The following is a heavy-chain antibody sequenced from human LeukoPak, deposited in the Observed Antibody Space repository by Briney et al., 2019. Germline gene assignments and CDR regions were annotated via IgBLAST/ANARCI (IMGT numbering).Heavy chain of an antibody. V-gene: IGHV3-11*01. D-gene: IGHD5-18*01. CDR1: GFTFSDYY. CDR2: ISSSGSTI. J-gene: IGHJ4*02. Sequence: GGSLRLSCAASGFTFSDYYMSWIREAPGKGLEWVSYISSSGSTIYYADSVKGRFTISRDNAKNSLYLQMNSLRAEDTAVYYCARGEAIQLWAYDYWGQGTLVTVSS. CDR3: ARGEAIQLWAYDY.